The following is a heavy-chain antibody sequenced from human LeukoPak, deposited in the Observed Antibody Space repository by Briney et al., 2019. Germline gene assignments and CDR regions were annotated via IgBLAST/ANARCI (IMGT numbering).Heavy chain of an antibody. J-gene: IGHJ4*02. CDR3: TTDSRVWLQRPYTFDY. Sequence: PGGSLRLSCAASGFTFSNAWMSWVRQAPGKGLEWVGRFKSKTDGGTTDYAAPVKGRFTISRDDSKNTLYLQMNSLKTEDTAVYYCTTDSRVWLQRPYTFDYWGQGTLVTVSS. CDR1: GFTFSNAW. CDR2: FKSKTDGGTT. D-gene: IGHD5-24*01. V-gene: IGHV3-15*01.